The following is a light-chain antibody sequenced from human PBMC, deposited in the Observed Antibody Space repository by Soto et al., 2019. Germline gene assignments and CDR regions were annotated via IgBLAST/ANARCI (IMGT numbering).Light chain of an antibody. CDR2: GAS. CDR3: QQRTLWPRT. J-gene: IGKJ1*01. Sequence: EIVLTQSPATLSLSPGERATLSCRASQSLSGTLAWFQQKPGQPPRLLIYGASNRATGIPARFTASGSATDFTLTISSLEPEDFAVYYCQQRTLWPRTFGQGTKVEIK. V-gene: IGKV3-11*01. CDR1: QSLSGT.